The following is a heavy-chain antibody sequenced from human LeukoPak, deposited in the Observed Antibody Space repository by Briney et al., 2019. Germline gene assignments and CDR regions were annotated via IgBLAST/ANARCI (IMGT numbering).Heavy chain of an antibody. D-gene: IGHD2-15*01. CDR2: ISAYNGNT. V-gene: IGHV1-18*01. Sequence: GASVKVSCKASGYTFTSYGISWVRQAPGQGLEWMGRISAYNGNTNYAQKLQGRVTMTTDTSTSTAYMELRSLRSDDTAVYYCARASYPDRVEVVATNWFDPWGQGTLVTVSS. CDR1: GYTFTSYG. J-gene: IGHJ5*02. CDR3: ARASYPDRVEVVATNWFDP.